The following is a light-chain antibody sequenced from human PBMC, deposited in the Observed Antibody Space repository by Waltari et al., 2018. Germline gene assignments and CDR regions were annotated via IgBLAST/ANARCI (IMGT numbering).Light chain of an antibody. Sequence: SALTQPPSVSASPGQAITISCTGTSSDVGAYNLVSWYKQQPDKAPKIIIYAVTKRPSGISTRFSASKSGNTASLTISRLETEDEADYYCSSFAGTSTLIFGGGTRLSVL. V-gene: IGLV2-23*02. CDR1: SSDVGAYNL. CDR2: AVT. J-gene: IGLJ2*01. CDR3: SSFAGTSTLI.